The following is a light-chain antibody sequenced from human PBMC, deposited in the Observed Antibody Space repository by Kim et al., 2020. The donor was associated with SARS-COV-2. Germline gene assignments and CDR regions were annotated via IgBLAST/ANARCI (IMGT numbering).Light chain of an antibody. CDR3: QQYNNWAYS. CDR1: QIVSSN. J-gene: IGKJ2*03. Sequence: EIVLTPSPATLSVSPGESATLSCRASQIVSSNLAWYQQKPGQPPRLLIYGASTRATGIPARFSGSGSGTEFTLTISSLQSEDFAVYYCQQYNNWAYSFGQGTKLEI. CDR2: GAS. V-gene: IGKV3-15*01.